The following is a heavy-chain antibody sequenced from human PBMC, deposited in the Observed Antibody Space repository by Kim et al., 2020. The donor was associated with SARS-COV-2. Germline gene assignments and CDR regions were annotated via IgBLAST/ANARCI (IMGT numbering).Heavy chain of an antibody. CDR2: INHSGST. D-gene: IGHD5-12*01. Sequence: SETLSLTCAVYGGSFSGYYWSWIRQPPGKGLEWIGEINHSGSTNYNPSLKSRVTISVDTSKNQFSLKLSSVTAADTAVYYCARRGWLRRGLFPITPTYYYYGMDVWGQGTTVTVSS. V-gene: IGHV4-34*01. CDR3: ARRGWLRRGLFPITPTYYYYGMDV. J-gene: IGHJ6*02. CDR1: GGSFSGYY.